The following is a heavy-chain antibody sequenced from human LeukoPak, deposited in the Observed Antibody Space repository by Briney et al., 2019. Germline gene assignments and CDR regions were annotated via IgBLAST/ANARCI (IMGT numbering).Heavy chain of an antibody. CDR2: ISSSNSYI. Sequence: KPGGSLRLSCAASGFTFSSYSMNWVRQAPGKGLEWVSSISSSNSYIYYADSVKGRFNISRDNAKTSLYLQMNSLSAEDTAVYYCARGGGRWLPKITHAFVIWGQGTMVTASS. V-gene: IGHV3-21*01. D-gene: IGHD5-24*01. CDR3: ARGGGRWLPKITHAFVI. CDR1: GFTFSSYS. J-gene: IGHJ3*02.